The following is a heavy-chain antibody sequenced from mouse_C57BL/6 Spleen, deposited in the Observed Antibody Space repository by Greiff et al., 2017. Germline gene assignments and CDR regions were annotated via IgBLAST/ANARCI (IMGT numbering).Heavy chain of an antibody. CDR3: ARGGDVGYFDV. D-gene: IGHD3-3*01. CDR1: GFTFSSYG. J-gene: IGHJ1*03. Sequence: DVKLVESGGDLVKPGGSLKLSCAASGFTFSSYGMSWVRQTPDKRLEWVATISSGGSYTYYPDSVKGRFTISRDNAKNTLYLQMSSLKSEDTAMYYCARGGDVGYFDVWGTGTTVTVSS. CDR2: ISSGGSYT. V-gene: IGHV5-6*02.